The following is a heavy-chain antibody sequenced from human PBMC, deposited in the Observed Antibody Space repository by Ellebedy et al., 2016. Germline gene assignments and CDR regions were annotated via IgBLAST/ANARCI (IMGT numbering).Heavy chain of an antibody. CDR1: GFTFSDYY. V-gene: IGHV3-11*01. Sequence: GESLKISXVASGFTFSDYYISWIRQAPGKALEWVSSISYDGRREYYADSVKGRFTISRDSSKNTISMQIDSLRAEDTAVYFCAREKRFEAHSGGFDHWGQGTLVTVSS. J-gene: IGHJ4*02. D-gene: IGHD4-23*01. CDR3: AREKRFEAHSGGFDH. CDR2: ISYDGRRE.